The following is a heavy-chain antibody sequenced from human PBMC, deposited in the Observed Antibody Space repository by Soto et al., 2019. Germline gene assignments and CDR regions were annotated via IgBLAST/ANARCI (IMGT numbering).Heavy chain of an antibody. J-gene: IGHJ4*02. CDR3: ARGRRYSSSWPRSYYFDY. Sequence: PSETLSLTCAVYGVSFSGYYWSWIRQPPGKGLEWIGEINHSGSTNYNPSLKSRVTISVDTSKNQFSLKLSSVTAADTAVYYCARGRRYSSSWPRSYYFDYWGQGTLVTVSS. CDR2: INHSGST. D-gene: IGHD6-13*01. V-gene: IGHV4-34*01. CDR1: GVSFSGYY.